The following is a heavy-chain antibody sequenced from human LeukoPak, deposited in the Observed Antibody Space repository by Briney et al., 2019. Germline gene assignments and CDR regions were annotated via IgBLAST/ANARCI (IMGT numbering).Heavy chain of an antibody. D-gene: IGHD6-13*01. V-gene: IGHV3-53*01. J-gene: IGHJ4*02. Sequence: GGSLRLSCAASGFSVRSKYMTWVRQAPGKGLEWVSVIYSGGTTYYTDSVKGRFTISRDNSKNTLYLQMNSLRAEDTAVYYCARTRYSSSFDDYWGQGTLVTVSS. CDR2: IYSGGTT. CDR3: ARTRYSSSFDDY. CDR1: GFSVRSKY.